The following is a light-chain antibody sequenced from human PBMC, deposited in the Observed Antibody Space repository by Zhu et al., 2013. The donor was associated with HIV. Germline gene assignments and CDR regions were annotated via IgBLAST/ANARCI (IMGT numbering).Light chain of an antibody. CDR3: QAWDSSTGV. J-gene: IGLJ2*01. V-gene: IGLV3-1*01. CDR2: QTN. Sequence: SYELIQPPSVSVSPRQTATITCSGDKLEEKFVYWYQQKAGQSPVLLIYQTNKRPSGIPERFSGSKSGNTATLTISGTQTVDEADYYCQAWDSSTGVFGGGTKLTVL. CDR1: KLEEKF.